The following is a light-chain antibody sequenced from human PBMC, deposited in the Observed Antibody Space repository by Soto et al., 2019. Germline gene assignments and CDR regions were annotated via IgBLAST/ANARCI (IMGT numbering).Light chain of an antibody. Sequence: DIQMTQSPSSLSASVGDRVTLTCRASQSISTYLSWYQQKPGKAPKLLIYAASSLQSGVPSRFSGSGSGTDFTLTISGLQPEDLATYYCQQSYSTPPWTLGQGTKVEIK. J-gene: IGKJ1*01. V-gene: IGKV1-39*01. CDR3: QQSYSTPPWT. CDR1: QSISTY. CDR2: AAS.